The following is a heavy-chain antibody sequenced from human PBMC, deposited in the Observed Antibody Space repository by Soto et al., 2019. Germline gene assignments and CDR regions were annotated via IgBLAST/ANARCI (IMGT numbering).Heavy chain of an antibody. Sequence: WGSLRLSCAASGFTFSSYGMHWVRQAPGKGLEWVAVISYDGSNKYYADSVKGRFTISRDNSKNTLYLQMNSLRAEDTAVYYCAKVSCGGDCYFYYYYYGMDVWGQGTTVTVSS. CDR2: ISYDGSNK. CDR1: GFTFSSYG. J-gene: IGHJ6*02. CDR3: AKVSCGGDCYFYYYYYGMDV. D-gene: IGHD2-21*02. V-gene: IGHV3-30*18.